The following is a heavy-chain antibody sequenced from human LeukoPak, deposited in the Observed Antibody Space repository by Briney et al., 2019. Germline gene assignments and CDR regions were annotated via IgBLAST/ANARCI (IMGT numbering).Heavy chain of an antibody. CDR3: AKDSDSSGYYPFDY. V-gene: IGHV3-23*01. CDR1: GFTFADYA. D-gene: IGHD3-22*01. CDR2: ISGSGGST. J-gene: IGHJ4*02. Sequence: GGSLRLSCAASGFTFADYAMSWVRQAPGKGLEWVSTISGSGGSTYYADSVKGRFTISRDNSKNTFYLQMNSLRAEDTAVYYCAKDSDSSGYYPFDYWGQGTLVTVSS.